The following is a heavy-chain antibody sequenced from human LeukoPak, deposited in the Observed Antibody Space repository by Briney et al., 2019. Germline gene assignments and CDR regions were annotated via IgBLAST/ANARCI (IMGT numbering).Heavy chain of an antibody. D-gene: IGHD4-17*01. V-gene: IGHV5-51*01. CDR1: GYTFSSSW. CDR3: ARQYGRPFDY. J-gene: IGHJ4*02. Sequence: GESLKISCXGSGYTFSSSWIGWVRQMPGKGLEWMGIIYPGDSDTRYSPSFEGQVTISADKSINTAYLQWSSLKATDTGMYFCARQYGRPFDYWGQGTLVTVSS. CDR2: IYPGDSDT.